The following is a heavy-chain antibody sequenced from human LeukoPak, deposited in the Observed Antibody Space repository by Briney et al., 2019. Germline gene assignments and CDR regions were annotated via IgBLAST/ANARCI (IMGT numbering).Heavy chain of an antibody. CDR2: MSGSGGST. J-gene: IGHJ4*02. Sequence: GGSLRLSCAGSGFTFSSHAMSWVRQAPGKGLEWVSAMSGSGGSTCYADSVKGRFTISRDNSKNTLYLQMNSLRAEDTAVYYCAKWGCSGSDCYPFDYWGQGTLVTVSS. D-gene: IGHD2-21*02. CDR1: GFTFSSHA. CDR3: AKWGCSGSDCYPFDY. V-gene: IGHV3-23*01.